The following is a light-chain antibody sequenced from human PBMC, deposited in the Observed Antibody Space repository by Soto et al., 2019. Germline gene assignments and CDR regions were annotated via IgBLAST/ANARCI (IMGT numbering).Light chain of an antibody. CDR1: QSISNW. CDR2: KAS. J-gene: IGKJ1*01. Sequence: DIQMTQSPSTLSASVGDRVTITCRASQSISNWLAWYQQKPGKAPKLLIYKASTLKSGVPSRFSGSGSGTEFTLTISSLQPDDCATYYCQQYENYWTFGQGTKVDIK. CDR3: QQYENYWT. V-gene: IGKV1-5*03.